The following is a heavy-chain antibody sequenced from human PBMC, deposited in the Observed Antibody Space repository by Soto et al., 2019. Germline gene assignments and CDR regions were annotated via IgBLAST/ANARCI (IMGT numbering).Heavy chain of an antibody. CDR3: DRFQLSCSTRVGQDYHHDRPTVPGPGSTDL. Sequence: ASVKVSCEASGYSFADYQIHWVRQAPGRGLEWLGRINPKSGGTSTAQKFLGWVTMTTDTSISTAYMELSSLRSEDTAVYYCDRFQLSCSTRVGQDYHHDRPTVPGPGSTDL. CDR1: GYSFADYQ. J-gene: IGHJ2*01. D-gene: IGHD2-15*01. V-gene: IGHV1-2*04. CDR2: INPKSGGT.